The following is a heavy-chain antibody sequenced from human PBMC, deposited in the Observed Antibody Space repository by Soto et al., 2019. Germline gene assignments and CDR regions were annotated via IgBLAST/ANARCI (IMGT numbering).Heavy chain of an antibody. CDR3: ARGENYDILTGYRAYYYGMDV. CDR2: IYYSGST. D-gene: IGHD3-9*01. Sequence: SETLSLTCTVAGGSISRYYWSWSRQPPGKGLEWIGYIYYSGSTNYNPSLKSRVTISVDTSKNQFSLKLSSVTAADTAVYYCARGENYDILTGYRAYYYGMDVWGQGTTVT. V-gene: IGHV4-59*12. CDR1: GGSISRYY. J-gene: IGHJ6*02.